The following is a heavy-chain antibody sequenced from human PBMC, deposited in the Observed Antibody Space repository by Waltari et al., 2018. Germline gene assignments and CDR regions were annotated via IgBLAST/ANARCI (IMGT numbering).Heavy chain of an antibody. Sequence: QVQLVQSGAEVKKPGASVTVSCRASGYTFNGYYIHWVRQAPGQGLEWMGSINPNSGGTNFAQKFQGRVTMTSGTSISTAFMELSSLRSDDTAVYYCARSDSSGFIFDYWGRGSLVTVSS. CDR3: ARSDSSGFIFDY. V-gene: IGHV1-2*02. J-gene: IGHJ4*02. D-gene: IGHD3-22*01. CDR1: GYTFNGYY. CDR2: INPNSGGT.